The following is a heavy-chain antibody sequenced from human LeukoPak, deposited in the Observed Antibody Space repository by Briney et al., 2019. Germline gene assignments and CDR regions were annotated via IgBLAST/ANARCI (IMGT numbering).Heavy chain of an antibody. D-gene: IGHD6-13*01. CDR1: GFTFDDYA. CDR2: ISWDGGST. Sequence: GGSLRLSCAASGFTFDDYAMHWVRQAPGKGLEWVSLISWDGGSTYYADSVKGRFTISRDNSKNSLYLQMNSLRAEDTALYYCSKDTLPDSSSWLDYWGQGTLVTVSS. J-gene: IGHJ4*02. CDR3: SKDTLPDSSSWLDY. V-gene: IGHV3-43D*03.